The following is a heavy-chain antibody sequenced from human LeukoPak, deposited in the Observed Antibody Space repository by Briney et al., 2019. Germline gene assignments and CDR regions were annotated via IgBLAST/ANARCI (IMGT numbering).Heavy chain of an antibody. Sequence: PRGSLRLSCAASGFSFSSYSMKWVRQAPGKGLEWVSSISSSSSYIDYVDSVKGRFTISRDNAKNSLYLQMNSLRAEDTAVYYCASFPFWSGSHYMDVWGKGTTVTVPS. CDR1: GFSFSSYS. D-gene: IGHD3-3*01. CDR2: ISSSSSYI. V-gene: IGHV3-21*01. J-gene: IGHJ6*03. CDR3: ASFPFWSGSHYMDV.